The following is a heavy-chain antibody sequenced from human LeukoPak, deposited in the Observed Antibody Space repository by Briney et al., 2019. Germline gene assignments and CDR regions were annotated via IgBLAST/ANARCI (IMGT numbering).Heavy chain of an antibody. J-gene: IGHJ5*02. CDR3: ARARLMNWFDP. CDR1: GFIFSTYW. V-gene: IGHV3-74*01. CDR2: INSDGSST. Sequence: GGSLRLSCAASGFIFSTYWMHWVRQAPGKGLVWVSRINSDGSSTNHADSVKGRFIISRDNAKNTLYLQMNSLRADDTAVYYCARARLMNWFDPWGLGTLVIDSS. D-gene: IGHD2-8*01.